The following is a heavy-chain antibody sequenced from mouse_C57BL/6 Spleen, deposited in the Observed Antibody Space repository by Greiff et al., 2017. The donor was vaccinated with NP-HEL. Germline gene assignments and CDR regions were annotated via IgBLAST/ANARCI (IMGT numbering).Heavy chain of an antibody. J-gene: IGHJ1*03. V-gene: IGHV1-81*01. CDR3: ARIHYGSSYWYFDV. Sequence: QVQLQQSGAELARPGASVKLSCKASGYTFTSYGISWVKQRTGQGLEWIGEIYPRSGNTYYNEKFKGKATLTADKSSSTAYMELRSLTSEDPAVYFCARIHYGSSYWYFDVWGTGTTVTVSS. CDR2: IYPRSGNT. CDR1: GYTFTSYG. D-gene: IGHD1-1*01.